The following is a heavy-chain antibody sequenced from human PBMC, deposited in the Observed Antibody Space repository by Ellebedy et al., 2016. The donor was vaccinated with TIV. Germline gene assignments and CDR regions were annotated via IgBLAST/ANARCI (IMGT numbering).Heavy chain of an antibody. J-gene: IGHJ4*02. D-gene: IGHD3-22*01. Sequence: AASVKVSCKASGGTFSNYGISWVRQAPGQGLEWVGWINPNSGDTNYAQKLRGRVTVTGDTSISTAYMELSRLVSDDTAVYYCVRDLTNYGSSSYWGQGTPVTVSS. CDR1: GGTFSNYG. V-gene: IGHV1-2*02. CDR3: VRDLTNYGSSSY. CDR2: INPNSGDT.